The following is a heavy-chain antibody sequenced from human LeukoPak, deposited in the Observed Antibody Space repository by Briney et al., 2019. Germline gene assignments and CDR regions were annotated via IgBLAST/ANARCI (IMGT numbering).Heavy chain of an antibody. CDR2: ISSSGSTI. Sequence: GGSLRLSCAASGFTFSSYEMNWVRQAPGEGLEWVSYISSSGSTIYYADSVKGRFTISRDNAKNSLYLQMNSLRAEDTAVYYCARDVRGPEAAAGTRWFDPWGQGTLVTVSS. CDR1: GFTFSSYE. D-gene: IGHD6-13*01. V-gene: IGHV3-48*03. J-gene: IGHJ5*02. CDR3: ARDVRGPEAAAGTRWFDP.